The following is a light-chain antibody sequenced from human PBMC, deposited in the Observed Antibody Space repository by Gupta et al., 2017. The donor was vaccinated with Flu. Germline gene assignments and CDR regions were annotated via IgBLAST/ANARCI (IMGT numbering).Light chain of an antibody. J-gene: IGKJ4*01. V-gene: IGKV1-27*01. Sequence: GDRVTITCRANQGISSYLAWYQQKSGKLPKLLIYAASSLQSGVPSRFSGSWSGTAFTLTISSLQPEDVATYYCQKYNSAPPAFGGGTKVEIK. CDR2: AAS. CDR3: QKYNSAPPA. CDR1: QGISSY.